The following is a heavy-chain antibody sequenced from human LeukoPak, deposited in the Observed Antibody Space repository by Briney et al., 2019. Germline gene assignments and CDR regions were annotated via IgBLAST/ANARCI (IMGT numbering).Heavy chain of an antibody. D-gene: IGHD2-2*01. CDR3: ASGGFGYCSSTSCYAALDY. Sequence: SETLSLTCTVSGGSISSSSYYWGWIRQPPGKGLEWIGSIYYSGSTYYNPSLKSRVTISVDTSKNQFSLKLSSVTAADTAVYYCASGGFGYCSSTSCYAALDYWGQGTLVTVSS. CDR1: GGSISSSSYY. J-gene: IGHJ4*02. V-gene: IGHV4-39*07. CDR2: IYYSGST.